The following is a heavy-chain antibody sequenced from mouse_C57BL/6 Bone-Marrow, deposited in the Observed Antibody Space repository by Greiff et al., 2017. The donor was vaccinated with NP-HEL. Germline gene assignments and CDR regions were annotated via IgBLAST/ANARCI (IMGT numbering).Heavy chain of an antibody. J-gene: IGHJ3*01. CDR1: GYTFTAYT. D-gene: IGHD2-1*01. CDR2: FYPGSGSI. Sequence: QVQLKESGAELVKPGASVKLSCTASGYTFTAYTIHWVQQSSGQGLAWIGWFYPGSGSIKYNENFKDKATLTADKSSSKAYMELSRLTSEDSAVYFCAKHEEDYGNLSWFAYWGQGTLVTVSA. CDR3: AKHEEDYGNLSWFAY. V-gene: IGHV1-62-2*01.